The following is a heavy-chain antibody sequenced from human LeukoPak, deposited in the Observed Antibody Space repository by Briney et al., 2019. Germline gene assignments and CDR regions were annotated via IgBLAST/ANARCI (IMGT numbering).Heavy chain of an antibody. V-gene: IGHV3-9*01. D-gene: IGHD3-22*01. Sequence: GRSLRLSCAASGFTFDDYAMYWVRQAPGKGLEWVSGISWNSGSIGYADSVKGRFTISRDNAKNSLDLQMNSLRAEDTAVYYCAREKAGSYDKAFDYWGQGTLVTVSS. CDR1: GFTFDDYA. CDR3: AREKAGSYDKAFDY. J-gene: IGHJ4*02. CDR2: ISWNSGSI.